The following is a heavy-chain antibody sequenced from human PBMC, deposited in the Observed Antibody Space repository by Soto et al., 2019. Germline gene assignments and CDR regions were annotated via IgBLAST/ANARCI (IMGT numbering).Heavy chain of an antibody. Sequence: QLQLQESGPGLVKPSETLSLTCTVSGGSISSSGYYWGWIRQPPGKGLEWIGSIYYSGSTYYNPSLKSRVTISLDTSKNQFSVKLSSVTAADTAVYYCARHDYDYSNYNWFDPWGQGTLVTVSS. J-gene: IGHJ5*02. CDR2: IYYSGST. CDR1: GGSISSSGYY. D-gene: IGHD4-4*01. V-gene: IGHV4-39*01. CDR3: ARHDYDYSNYNWFDP.